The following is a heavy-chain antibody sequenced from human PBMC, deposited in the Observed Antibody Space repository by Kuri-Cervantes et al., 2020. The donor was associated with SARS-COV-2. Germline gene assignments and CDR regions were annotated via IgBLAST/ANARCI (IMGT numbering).Heavy chain of an antibody. J-gene: IGHJ6*02. CDR1: GGSISSYY. CDR3: ARATRGRDSHGLDYYGMDV. CDR2: TYYSGST. V-gene: IGHV4-59*12. Sequence: SETLSLTCTVSGGSISSYYWSWIRQPPGKGLEWIGYTYYSGSTNYNPSLKSRVTISVDTSKNQFSLKLSSVTAADTAVYYCARATRGRDSHGLDYYGMDVWAKGPRSPSP. D-gene: IGHD3-16*01.